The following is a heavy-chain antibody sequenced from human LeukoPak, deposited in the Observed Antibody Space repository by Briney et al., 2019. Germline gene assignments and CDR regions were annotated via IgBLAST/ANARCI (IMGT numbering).Heavy chain of an antibody. V-gene: IGHV3-33*06. J-gene: IGHJ5*02. CDR1: GFTFSSYG. CDR3: AKDPGVVVAATGWFDP. D-gene: IGHD2-15*01. Sequence: GGSLRLSCAASGFTFSSYGMHWVRQAPGKGLEWVAVIWYDGSNKYYADSVKGRFTISRDNSKNTLYLQMNSQRAEDTAVYYCAKDPGVVVAATGWFDPWGQGTLVTVSS. CDR2: IWYDGSNK.